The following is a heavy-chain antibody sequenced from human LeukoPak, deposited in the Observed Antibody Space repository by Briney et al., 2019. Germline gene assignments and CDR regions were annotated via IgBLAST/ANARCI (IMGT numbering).Heavy chain of an antibody. Sequence: GGSLRLSCAASGFTFSSYALSWVRQAPGKGLEWVSAISASGGSTYYADSVKGRFTISRDNSKNTLYLQMNSPRADDAAGYYRRRARSGYDFDYWGQGTLVTVSS. V-gene: IGHV3-23*01. CDR2: ISASGGST. D-gene: IGHD5-12*01. J-gene: IGHJ4*02. CDR1: GFTFSSYA. CDR3: RRARSGYDFDY.